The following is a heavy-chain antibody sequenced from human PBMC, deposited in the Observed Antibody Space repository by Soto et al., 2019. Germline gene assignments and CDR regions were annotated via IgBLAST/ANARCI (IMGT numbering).Heavy chain of an antibody. D-gene: IGHD5-12*01. J-gene: IGHJ6*02. CDR3: AREGRVATTPDYYYYGMDV. CDR1: GYTFTSYG. V-gene: IGHV1-18*01. Sequence: ASVKVSCKASGYTFTSYGISWVRQAPGQGLEWMGWISAYNGNTNYAQKLQGRVTLTTDTSTSTAYMELRSLRSDDTAVYYCAREGRVATTPDYYYYGMDVWGQGTTVTVSS. CDR2: ISAYNGNT.